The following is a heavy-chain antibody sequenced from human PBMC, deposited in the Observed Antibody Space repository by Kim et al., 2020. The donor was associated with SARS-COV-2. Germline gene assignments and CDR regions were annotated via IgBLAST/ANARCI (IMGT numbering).Heavy chain of an antibody. V-gene: IGHV4-34*01. CDR3: ARTVRGSHTRGSGPATPGACDI. D-gene: IGHD3-10*01. J-gene: IGHJ3*02. CDR2: INHSGST. CDR1: GGSFSGYY. Sequence: SETLSLTCAVYGGSFSGYYWSWIRQPPGKGLEWIGEINHSGSTNYNPSLKSRVTISVDTSKNQFSLKLSSVTAADTAVYYCARTVRGSHTRGSGPATPGACDIWGQGTMVTVSS.